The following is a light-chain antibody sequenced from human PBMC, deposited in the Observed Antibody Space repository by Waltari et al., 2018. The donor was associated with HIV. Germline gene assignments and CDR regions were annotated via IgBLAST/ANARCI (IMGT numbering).Light chain of an antibody. CDR3: GTWDSSVGAEV. CDR2: DNT. J-gene: IGLJ3*02. V-gene: IGLV1-51*01. Sequence: QSVLTQPPSVSAAPGQKVTISCSGSSSNFGSGFVSWYQHLPGAAPRLLIYDNTNRRSWISDSFSSSKSGTSATLGITGLQTGDEADYYCGTWDSSVGAEVFGGGTRLTVL. CDR1: SSNFGSGF.